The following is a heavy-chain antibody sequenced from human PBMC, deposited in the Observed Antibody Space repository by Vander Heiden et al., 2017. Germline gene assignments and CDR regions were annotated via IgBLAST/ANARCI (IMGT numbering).Heavy chain of an antibody. D-gene: IGHD6-19*01. V-gene: IGHV1-69*06. J-gene: IGHJ4*02. CDR1: GGTFSSYA. Sequence: QVQLVQSGAEVKKPGSSVKVSCKASGGTFSSYAISWVRQAPGQGLEWMGGIIPIFGTANHAKKFQGRVKITADKSTSTAYMELSSLRSEDTAVYYCAYISVAGGKNFDYWGQGTLVTVSS. CDR3: AYISVAGGKNFDY. CDR2: IIPIFGTA.